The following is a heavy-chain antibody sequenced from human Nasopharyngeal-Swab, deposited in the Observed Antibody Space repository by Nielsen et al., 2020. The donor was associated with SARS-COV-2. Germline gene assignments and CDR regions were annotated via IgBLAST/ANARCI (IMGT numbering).Heavy chain of an antibody. V-gene: IGHV4-59*01. J-gene: IGHJ6*02. CDR2: IYYSGST. Sequence: WIRQPPGKGLEWIGYIYYSGSTNYNPSLKSRVTISVDTSKNQFSLKLSSVTAADTAMYYCARSKWSQYSSSWYEQNYYYYGMDVWGQGTTVTVSS. CDR3: ARSKWSQYSSSWYEQNYYYYGMDV. D-gene: IGHD6-13*01.